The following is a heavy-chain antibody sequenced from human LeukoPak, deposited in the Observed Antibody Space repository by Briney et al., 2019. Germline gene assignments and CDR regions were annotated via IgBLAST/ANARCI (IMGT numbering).Heavy chain of an antibody. J-gene: IGHJ4*02. D-gene: IGHD2-2*01. CDR1: GGTFSSYA. CDR2: IIPIFGTA. V-gene: IGHV1-69*13. Sequence: SVKVSCKASGGTFSSYAISWVRQAPGQGLEWMGGIIPIFGTANYAQKFQGRVTITADESTSTAYMELSSLRSEDTAVYYCARDWTSIVVVPAAIYDWGQGTLVTVSS. CDR3: ARDWTSIVVVPAAIYD.